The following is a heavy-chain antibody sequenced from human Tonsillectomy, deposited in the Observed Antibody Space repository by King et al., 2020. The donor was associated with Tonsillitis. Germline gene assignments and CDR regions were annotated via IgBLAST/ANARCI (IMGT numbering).Heavy chain of an antibody. CDR1: GYTFIGYY. Sequence: VQLVESGAEVKKPGASVTVYCKASGYTFIGYYIHWVRQAPGQGLEWMGWINPNSGDTNYAQNFQGWVTMTRDTSINTAYMEFSRLRSDDTAVYYCARDGGGSYRDALDIWGQGTMVTVSS. CDR3: ARDGGGSYRDALDI. CDR2: INPNSGDT. J-gene: IGHJ3*02. D-gene: IGHD1-26*01. V-gene: IGHV1-2*04.